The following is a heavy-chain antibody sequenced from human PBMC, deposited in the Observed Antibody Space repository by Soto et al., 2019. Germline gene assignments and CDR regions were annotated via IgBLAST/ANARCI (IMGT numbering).Heavy chain of an antibody. CDR2: ISGSGGST. CDR3: AKDRTTDSFDF. J-gene: IGHJ3*01. V-gene: IGHV3-23*01. Sequence: QAPGKGLEWVSAISGSGGSTYYADSVKGRFTISRDNSKNTLYLQMNSLRAEDTAIYYCAKDRTTDSFDFWGPGTLVSVS.